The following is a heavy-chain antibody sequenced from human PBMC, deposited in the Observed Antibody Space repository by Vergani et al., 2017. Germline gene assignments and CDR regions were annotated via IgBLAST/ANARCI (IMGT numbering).Heavy chain of an antibody. CDR1: GLTFSGHT. D-gene: IGHD5-24*01. CDR2: IKNTGDST. V-gene: IGHV3-23*01. CDR3: GRGSDNYN. Sequence: EVQWLQSEGAVVQPGGSLRLSCVASGLTFSGHTMSWVRQGHGQGLRWVSSIKNTGDSTQYADSVKGPFTISRDNSKNTLYLPMNSLRVEDKAVYSCGRGSDNYNWCQGTLVTVSS. J-gene: IGHJ4*02.